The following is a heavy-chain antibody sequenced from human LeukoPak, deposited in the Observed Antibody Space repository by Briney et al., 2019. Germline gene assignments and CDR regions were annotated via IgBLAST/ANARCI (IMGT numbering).Heavy chain of an antibody. Sequence: GASVKVSCKASGYTFTGYYMHWVRQAPGQGLEWMGWINPNSGGTNYAQKFQGRVTMTRDTSISTAYMELSRLRSNDTAVYYCARAEWDRAWFDPWGQGTLVTVSS. CDR3: ARAEWDRAWFDP. CDR1: GYTFTGYY. V-gene: IGHV1-2*02. D-gene: IGHD1-26*01. J-gene: IGHJ5*02. CDR2: INPNSGGT.